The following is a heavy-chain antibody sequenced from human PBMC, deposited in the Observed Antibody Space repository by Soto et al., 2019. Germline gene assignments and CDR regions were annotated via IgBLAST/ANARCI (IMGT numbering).Heavy chain of an antibody. CDR3: ARDPPYYYDSSGYQRGY. CDR1: GGTFSSYA. J-gene: IGHJ4*02. V-gene: IGHV1-69*12. Sequence: QVQLVQSGAEVKKPGSSVKVSCKASGGTFSSYAISWVRQAPGQGLEWMGGIIPIFGTANYAQKFQGRVTIPADESTSTAYTELSSLRSEDTAVYYCARDPPYYYDSSGYQRGYWGQGSLVTVSS. CDR2: IIPIFGTA. D-gene: IGHD3-22*01.